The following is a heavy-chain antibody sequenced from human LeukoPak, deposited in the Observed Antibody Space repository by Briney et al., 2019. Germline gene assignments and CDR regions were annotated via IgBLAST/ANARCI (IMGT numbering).Heavy chain of an antibody. V-gene: IGHV3-30*03. Sequence: PGGSLRLSCAASGFIFSDHWMHWVRQAPGKGLEWVAVISYDGSNKYYADSVKGRFTISRDNSKNTLYLQMNSLRAEDTAVYYCARDFRPGLYDSSGYFDYWGQGTLVTVSS. J-gene: IGHJ4*02. CDR3: ARDFRPGLYDSSGYFDY. CDR2: ISYDGSNK. CDR1: GFIFSDHW. D-gene: IGHD3-22*01.